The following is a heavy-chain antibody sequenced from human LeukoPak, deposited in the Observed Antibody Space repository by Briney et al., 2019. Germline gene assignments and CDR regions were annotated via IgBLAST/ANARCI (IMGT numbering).Heavy chain of an antibody. J-gene: IGHJ6*03. D-gene: IGHD1-26*01. CDR2: IYSGGSP. Sequence: PGGSLRLSCAASGFTVRSSYMSWVRQAPGKGLEWVSVIYSGGSPDYADSAKGRFTISRDNSKNTLYLQMNSLRAEDTAVYYCARDPYTGSYVAGYYYYYMDVWGKGTTVTVSS. CDR1: GFTVRSSY. CDR3: ARDPYTGSYVAGYYYYYMDV. V-gene: IGHV3-53*01.